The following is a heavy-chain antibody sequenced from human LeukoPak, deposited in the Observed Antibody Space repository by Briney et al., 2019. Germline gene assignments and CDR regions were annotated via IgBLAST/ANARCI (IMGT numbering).Heavy chain of an antibody. CDR3: ARDPNGDYIGAFDM. Sequence: GGSLRLSCAASGFTFSSYWMSWVRQAPGKGLEWVANIKQDGSEKYYVDSVKGRFTISRDNAKNLLYLQMDSLRAEDTATYYCARDPNGDYIGAFDMWGQGTMVTVS. CDR2: IKQDGSEK. V-gene: IGHV3-7*03. D-gene: IGHD4-17*01. CDR1: GFTFSSYW. J-gene: IGHJ3*02.